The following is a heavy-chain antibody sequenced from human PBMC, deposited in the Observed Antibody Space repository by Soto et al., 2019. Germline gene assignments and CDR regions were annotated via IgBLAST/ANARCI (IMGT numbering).Heavy chain of an antibody. J-gene: IGHJ6*02. Sequence: PSKTLSLTCTVSGGSIRSSSYYWGWIRQPPGKGLEWIGSIYYSGSTYYNPSLKSRVTISVDTSKNQFSLKLSSVTAADTAVYYCARTSYYYGMDVWGQGTTVTVSS. CDR3: ARTSYYYGMDV. CDR2: IYYSGST. CDR1: GGSIRSSSYY. V-gene: IGHV4-39*01.